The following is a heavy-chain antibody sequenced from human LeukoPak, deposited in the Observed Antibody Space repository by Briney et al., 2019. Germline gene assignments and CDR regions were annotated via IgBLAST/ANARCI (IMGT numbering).Heavy chain of an antibody. Sequence: GGSLRLSCAASGFTFSSYGMHWVRQAPGKGLEWVAVISYKYYADSVKGRFTISRDNSKNTLYLQMNSLRAEDTAVYYCAKDLETLTWGQGTLVTVSS. CDR2: ISYK. J-gene: IGHJ4*02. CDR3: AKDLETLT. CDR1: GFTFSSYG. D-gene: IGHD3-9*01. V-gene: IGHV3-30*18.